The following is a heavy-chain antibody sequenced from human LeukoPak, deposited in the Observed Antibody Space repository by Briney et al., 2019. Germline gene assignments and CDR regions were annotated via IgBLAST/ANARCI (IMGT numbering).Heavy chain of an antibody. V-gene: IGHV4-59*08. D-gene: IGHD6-6*01. J-gene: IGHJ6*03. CDR3: ARRFEDSSSSGDYYYYYYMDV. CDR1: GGSISSYY. CDR2: IYYSGST. Sequence: PSETLSLTCTVSGGSISSYYWSWIRQPPGKGLEWIGYIYYSGSTNYNPSLKSRVTISVDTSKNQFSLKLSSVTAADTAVYYCARRFEDSSSSGDYYYYYYMDVWGKGTTVTVSS.